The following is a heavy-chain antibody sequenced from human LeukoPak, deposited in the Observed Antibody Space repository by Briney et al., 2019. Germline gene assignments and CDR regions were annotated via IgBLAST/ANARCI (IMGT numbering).Heavy chain of an antibody. CDR3: AREVPATISYYYYYMDV. J-gene: IGHJ6*03. D-gene: IGHD2-2*01. Sequence: VQPGGSLRLSCAATGFTFSSYWMSWVRPAPGKGLEWVANIKQDGSEKYYVDSVKGRFTISRDNAKNSLYLQMNSLRAEDTAVYYCAREVPATISYYYYYMDVWGRGTTVTVSS. CDR2: IKQDGSEK. V-gene: IGHV3-7*01. CDR1: GFTFSSYW.